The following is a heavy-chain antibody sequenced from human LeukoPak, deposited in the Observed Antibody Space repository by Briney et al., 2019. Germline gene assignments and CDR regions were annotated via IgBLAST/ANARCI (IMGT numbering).Heavy chain of an antibody. V-gene: IGHV3-7*01. CDR3: ARDGWSPDY. J-gene: IGHJ4*02. CDR2: IKQDGSEK. CDR1: GFTFRRYW. Sequence: GGSLRLSCAASGFTFRRYWTSWVRQAPGKGLEWVANIKQDGSEKYYVDSVKGRFTISRDNAKNSLYLQMNSLRAEDTAVYYCARDGWSPDYWGQGTLVTVSS.